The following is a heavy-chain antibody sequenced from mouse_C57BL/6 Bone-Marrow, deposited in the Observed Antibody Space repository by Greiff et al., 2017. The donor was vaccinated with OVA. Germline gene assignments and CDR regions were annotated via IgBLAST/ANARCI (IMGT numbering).Heavy chain of an antibody. CDR2: IDPENGDT. J-gene: IGHJ4*01. Sequence: EVQLQQSGAELVRPGASVKLSCTASGFNIKDDYMHWVKQRPEQGLEWIGWIDPENGDTEYASKFQGKATITADTSSNTAYLQLSSLTSEDTAVYYGTPRATAVGGYYAMYYWGQGTSVTVSS. CDR3: TPRATAVGGYYAMYY. D-gene: IGHD1-1*01. CDR1: GFNIKDDY. V-gene: IGHV14-4*01.